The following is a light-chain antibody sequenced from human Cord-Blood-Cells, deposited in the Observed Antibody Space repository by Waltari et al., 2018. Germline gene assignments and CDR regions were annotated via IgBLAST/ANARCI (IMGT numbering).Light chain of an antibody. CDR1: TSDVGGYDY. CDR3: CSYAGSYTYV. J-gene: IGLJ1*01. V-gene: IGLV2-11*01. CDR2: DVS. Sequence: QSALTQPRSVSGSPGQSVTISCTGTTSDVGGYDYVSWYQQHPGKAPKLMIYDVSKQPSGLPDRFSGSKSGNTASLTISGLQAEDEADYYCCSYAGSYTYVFGTGTKVTVL.